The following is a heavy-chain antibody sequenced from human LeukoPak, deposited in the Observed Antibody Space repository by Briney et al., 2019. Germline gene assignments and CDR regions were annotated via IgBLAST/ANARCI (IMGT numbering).Heavy chain of an antibody. D-gene: IGHD3-16*01. CDR2: INTYTGNP. J-gene: IGHJ6*03. CDR1: GYTFTSYA. Sequence: ASVKVSCKASGYTFTSYAMNWVRQAPGQGLEWMGWINTYTGNPTYAQGFTGRFVFSLDTSVSTAYLQISSLKAEDTAVYYCASTGGPQTSYYYYYMDVWGKGTTVTVSS. V-gene: IGHV7-4-1*02. CDR3: ASTGGPQTSYYYYYMDV.